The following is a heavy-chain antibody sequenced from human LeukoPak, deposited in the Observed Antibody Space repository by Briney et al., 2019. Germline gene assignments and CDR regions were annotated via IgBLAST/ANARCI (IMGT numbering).Heavy chain of an antibody. D-gene: IGHD3-3*01. Sequence: GGSLRLSCAASGFTFSNYAMNWVRQAPGKGLEWVSGMSGRGARTDYADSVKGRFTISRDNAKNSLYLQMNNLRAEDTAVYYCARAPLFSPYYFDYWGQGTLVTVSS. J-gene: IGHJ4*02. CDR1: GFTFSNYA. V-gene: IGHV3-23*01. CDR3: ARAPLFSPYYFDY. CDR2: MSGRGART.